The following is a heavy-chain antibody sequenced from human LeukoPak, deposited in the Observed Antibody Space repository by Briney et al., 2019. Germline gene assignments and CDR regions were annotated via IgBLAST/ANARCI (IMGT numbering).Heavy chain of an antibody. CDR1: GGSISSTSYF. J-gene: IGHJ4*02. Sequence: SETLSLTCTVSGGSISSTSYFWGWIRQPPGDGLEWIGSIFYSGTTYYNPSLKSRVTISVDTSKNQFSLKVSPVTAADTAVYYCASLRRYDTSGRGAYWGQGTLVTVSS. CDR3: ASLRRYDTSGRGAY. V-gene: IGHV4-39*01. D-gene: IGHD3-22*01. CDR2: IFYSGTT.